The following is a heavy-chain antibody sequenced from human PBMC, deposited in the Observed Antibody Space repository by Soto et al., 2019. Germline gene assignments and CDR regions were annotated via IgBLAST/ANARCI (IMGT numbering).Heavy chain of an antibody. CDR2: ISYDGSNK. J-gene: IGHJ4*02. CDR3: ARDSGSYLLVTYYFDY. Sequence: GGSLRLSCAASGFTFSSYAMHWVRQAPGKGLEWVAVISYDGSNKYYADSVKGRFTISRDNSKNTLYLQMNSLRAEDTAVYYCARDSGSYLLVTYYFDYWGQGTLVTVSS. D-gene: IGHD1-26*01. CDR1: GFTFSSYA. V-gene: IGHV3-30*04.